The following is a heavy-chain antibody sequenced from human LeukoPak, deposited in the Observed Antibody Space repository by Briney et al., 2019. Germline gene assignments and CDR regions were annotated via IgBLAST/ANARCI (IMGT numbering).Heavy chain of an antibody. CDR2: VFYTGIT. CDR1: GGSISNYY. CDR3: ARDATKGPCSGGNCGWFDP. Sequence: SETLSLTCSVSGGSISNYYLNWIRQTPGKGLEWIGYVFYTGITDYNPSLKSRVSISVDTSKNQFSLMLTSVTAADTAVYYCARDATKGPCSGGNCGWFDPWGQGTLVTVSS. J-gene: IGHJ5*02. D-gene: IGHD2-15*01. V-gene: IGHV4-59*01.